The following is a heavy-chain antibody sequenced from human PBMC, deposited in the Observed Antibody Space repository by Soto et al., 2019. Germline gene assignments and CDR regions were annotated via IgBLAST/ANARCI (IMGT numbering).Heavy chain of an antibody. V-gene: IGHV1-8*01. J-gene: IGHJ4*02. CDR3: VRQAGGSSTPGDDY. CDR2: MNPYTGET. CDR1: GYTFDAFD. D-gene: IGHD2-15*01. Sequence: QLVQSGAEVRKPGASVRVSCKASGYTFDAFDIHWVRQATGQELELMGWMNPYTGETAYTQTFRGRVSMTRDTTVSTAYMELTSLTSEDSAIYFCVRQAGGSSTPGDDYWGQGTLATVYS.